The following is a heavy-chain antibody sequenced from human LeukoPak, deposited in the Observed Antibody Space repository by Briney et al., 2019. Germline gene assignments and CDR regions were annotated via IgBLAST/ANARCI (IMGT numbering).Heavy chain of an antibody. V-gene: IGHV1-2*02. Sequence: ASVKVSCRASGYTFTGYYMHWVRQAPGQGLEWMGWINPNSGGTNYAQKFQGRVTMTRDTSISTAYMELSRLRSDDTAVYYCARDHKELSYFDYWGQGTLVTVSS. CDR2: INPNSGGT. J-gene: IGHJ4*02. CDR1: GYTFTGYY. CDR3: ARDHKELSYFDY. D-gene: IGHD1-26*01.